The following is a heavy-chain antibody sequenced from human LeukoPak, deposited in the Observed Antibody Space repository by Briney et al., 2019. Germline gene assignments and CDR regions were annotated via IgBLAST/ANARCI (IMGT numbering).Heavy chain of an antibody. CDR1: GYTFTNYG. CDR2: ISSSNGNT. Sequence: APVKVSRKASGYTFTNYGINWVRHPPGQGLEWMGLISSSNGNTTYAQKLQGRATMTTDTSTSTAYMEPRSLRSAATAVYYCARDLDQYSGRFAGFGHDFWGQGTLVTVSS. V-gene: IGHV1-18*01. D-gene: IGHD1-26*01. J-gene: IGHJ4*02. CDR3: ARDLDQYSGRFAGFGHDF.